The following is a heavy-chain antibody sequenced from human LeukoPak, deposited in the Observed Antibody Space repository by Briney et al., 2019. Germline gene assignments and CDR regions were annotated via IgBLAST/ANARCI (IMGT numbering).Heavy chain of an antibody. CDR2: IYYSGST. Sequence: SETLSLTCTVSGGSITSSSYPWGWIRQPPGKGLEWIGSIYYSGSTYYNPSLKSRVTISVDTSKNQFSLKLNSVTAADTAVYYCARDYRFLEWLYYFDYWGQGTLVTVSS. CDR3: ARDYRFLEWLYYFDY. J-gene: IGHJ4*02. V-gene: IGHV4-39*07. CDR1: GGSITSSSYP. D-gene: IGHD3-3*01.